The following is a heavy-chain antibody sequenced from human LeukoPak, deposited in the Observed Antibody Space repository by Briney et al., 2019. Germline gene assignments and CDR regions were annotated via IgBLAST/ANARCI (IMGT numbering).Heavy chain of an antibody. D-gene: IGHD2-15*01. CDR2: VIPIFGTA. CDR1: GGTFSSYA. J-gene: IGHJ4*02. CDR3: AREGSSWCGNYFDY. Sequence: GASVKVSCKASGGTFSSYAISWVRQAPGQGLEWMGGVIPIFGTANYAQKFQGRVTITADKSTSTAYMELSSLRSEDTAVYYCAREGSSWCGNYFDYWGQGTLVTVSS. V-gene: IGHV1-69*06.